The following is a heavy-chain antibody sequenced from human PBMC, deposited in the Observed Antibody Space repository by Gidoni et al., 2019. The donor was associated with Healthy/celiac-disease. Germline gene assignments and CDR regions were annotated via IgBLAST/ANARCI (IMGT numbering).Heavy chain of an antibody. V-gene: IGHV1-46*01. D-gene: IGHD5-18*01. CDR2: INPSGGST. CDR3: ARSRGYSYGPDAFDI. CDR1: GYTFTSYY. Sequence: QVQLVQSGAEVKKPGASVQVSCKASGYTFTSYYMHWVRQAPGQGLEWMGIINPSGGSTSYAQKFQGRVTMTRDTSTSTVYMELSSLRSEDTAVYYCARSRGYSYGPDAFDIWGQGTMVTVSS. J-gene: IGHJ3*02.